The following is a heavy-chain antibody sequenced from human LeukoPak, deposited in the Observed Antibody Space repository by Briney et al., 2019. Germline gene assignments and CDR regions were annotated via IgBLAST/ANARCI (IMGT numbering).Heavy chain of an antibody. CDR2: ISFDGRNT. CDR3: TRGPATDYYDTSGYCDY. Sequence: GRSLRLSCAASGFTLSNYAMHWVRQAPGKGLEWVTNISFDGRNTHYVDSVKGRFTISRDNPKNTLYLQMSSLRPEDTAFYYCTRGPATDYYDTSGYCDYWGQGTLVTVSS. V-gene: IGHV3-30*04. J-gene: IGHJ4*02. D-gene: IGHD3-22*01. CDR1: GFTLSNYA.